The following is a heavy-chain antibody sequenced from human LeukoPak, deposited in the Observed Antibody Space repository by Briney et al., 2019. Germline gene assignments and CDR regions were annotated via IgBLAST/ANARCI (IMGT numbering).Heavy chain of an antibody. CDR3: ARRRITMVRGNTFDY. CDR1: GGSISSYY. CDR2: IYYSGST. J-gene: IGHJ4*02. D-gene: IGHD3-10*01. Sequence: NSSETLSLTCTVSGGSISSYYWSWIRQPPGKGLEWIGYIYYSGSTNYNPSLESRVTISVDTSKNQFSLKLSSVTAADTAVYYCARRRITMVRGNTFDYWGQGTLVTVSS. V-gene: IGHV4-59*12.